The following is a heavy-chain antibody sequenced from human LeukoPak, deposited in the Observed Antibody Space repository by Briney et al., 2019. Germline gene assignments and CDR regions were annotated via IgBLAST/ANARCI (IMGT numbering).Heavy chain of an antibody. Sequence: GGSLRLSCAASGFTFSSYEMNWVRQAPGKGLEWVSYTSSSGSTTYYADSVKGRFTISRDNAKISVFLQMNSLRAEDTAVYYCASDPSTSSWWGQGTLVTVSS. CDR2: TSSSGSTT. CDR3: ASDPSTSSW. V-gene: IGHV3-48*03. J-gene: IGHJ4*02. D-gene: IGHD2-2*01. CDR1: GFTFSSYE.